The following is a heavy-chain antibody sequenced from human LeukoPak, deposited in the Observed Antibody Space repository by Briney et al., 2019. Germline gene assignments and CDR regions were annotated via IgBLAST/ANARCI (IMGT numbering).Heavy chain of an antibody. D-gene: IGHD6-25*01. CDR3: AREVKSSAHIPWLFDY. CDR1: GGSISSHY. Sequence: SETLSLTCTVSGGSISSHYWSWIRQPPGKGLEWIGYIYYSGSTNYNPSLKSRVTISVDTSKNQFSLKLSSVTAADTAVYYCAREVKSSAHIPWLFDYWGQGTLVTVSS. V-gene: IGHV4-59*11. J-gene: IGHJ4*02. CDR2: IYYSGST.